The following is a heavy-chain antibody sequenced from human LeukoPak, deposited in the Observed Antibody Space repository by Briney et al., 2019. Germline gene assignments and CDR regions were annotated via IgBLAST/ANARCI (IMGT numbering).Heavy chain of an antibody. J-gene: IGHJ5*02. V-gene: IGHV4-59*12. D-gene: IGHD6-6*01. Sequence: SETLSLTCTVSGGSISSYYWSWIRQAPGKGLEWIGYTYYTGSTNYNPSLKSRVTISVDTSKNQFSLKLSSVTAADTAVYYCAVSAAALFDPWGQGTLVTVSS. CDR3: AVSAAALFDP. CDR1: GGSISSYY. CDR2: TYYTGST.